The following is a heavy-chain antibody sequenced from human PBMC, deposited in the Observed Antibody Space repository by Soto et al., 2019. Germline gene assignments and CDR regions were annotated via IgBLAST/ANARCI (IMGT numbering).Heavy chain of an antibody. J-gene: IGHJ5*02. CDR3: ARDDVSSRGCSGARCYFVNCSDP. V-gene: IGHV1-2*02. D-gene: IGHD2-15*01. CDR2: INPDSGGT. Sequence: ASVKVSCKASGYTFTDHFLHWVRQAPGQGPEWVGWINPDSGGTIYAQKFRGRVTLTRDTSINTAYMELSGLRYDDTAVYYCARDDVSSRGCSGARCYFVNCSDPWGQGTLVTISS. CDR1: GYTFTDHF.